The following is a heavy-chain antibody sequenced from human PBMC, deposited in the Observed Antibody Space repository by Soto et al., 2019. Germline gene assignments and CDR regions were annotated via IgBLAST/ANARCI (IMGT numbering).Heavy chain of an antibody. Sequence: SETLSLTCAVSSGSISSSNWWSRVRQPPGKGLEWIGEIYHSGSTNYNPSLKSRVTISVDKSKNQFSLKLSSVTAADTAVYYCAREIRGTTVTLSDYWGQGTLVTVSS. CDR1: SGSISSSNW. D-gene: IGHD4-17*01. V-gene: IGHV4-4*02. CDR3: AREIRGTTVTLSDY. CDR2: IYHSGST. J-gene: IGHJ4*02.